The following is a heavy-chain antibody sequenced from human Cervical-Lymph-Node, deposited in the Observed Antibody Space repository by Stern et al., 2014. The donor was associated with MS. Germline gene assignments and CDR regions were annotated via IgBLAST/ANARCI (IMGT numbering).Heavy chain of an antibody. CDR2: IIPIFGTA. J-gene: IGHJ5*02. Sequence: VQLVESGAEVKKPGSSVKVSCKASGGTFRSYAISWVRQAPGQGLEWMGGIIPIFGTANYAQKFQGRVTITADESTSTVYMELNSLRSEDTAVYYCARDDCNSTSCYLDLWGQGTLVTVSS. CDR1: GGTFRSYA. V-gene: IGHV1-69*01. CDR3: ARDDCNSTSCYLDL. D-gene: IGHD2-2*01.